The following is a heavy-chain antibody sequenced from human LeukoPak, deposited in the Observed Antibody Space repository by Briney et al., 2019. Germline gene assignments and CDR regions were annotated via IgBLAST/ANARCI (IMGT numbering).Heavy chain of an antibody. V-gene: IGHV3-23*01. CDR1: GFTFSAYA. CDR2: ITGSGHVS. D-gene: IGHD4-17*01. CDR3: AKDPNGDFVGAFDS. J-gene: IGHJ3*01. Sequence: GGSLRLSCAASGFTFSAYAMVWVRQAPGRGLEWVSGITGSGHVSYYADSVKDRFAISRDNSKNTLYLQMTSLRAEDAAIYYCAKDPNGDFVGAFDSWGQGTKVIASS.